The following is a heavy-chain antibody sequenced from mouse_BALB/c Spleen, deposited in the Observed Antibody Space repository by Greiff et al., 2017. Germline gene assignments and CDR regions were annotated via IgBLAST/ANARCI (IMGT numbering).Heavy chain of an antibody. V-gene: IGHV2-2*02. CDR1: GFSLTSYG. CDR2: IWSGGST. Sequence: VMLVESGPGLVQPSQSLSITCPVSGFSLTSYGVHWVRQSPGKGLEWLGVIWSGGSTDYNAAFISRLSISKDNSKSQVFFKMNSLQANDTAIYYCARNWGKGGYFDYWGQGTTLTVSS. CDR3: ARNWGKGGYFDY. D-gene: IGHD1-3*01. J-gene: IGHJ2*01.